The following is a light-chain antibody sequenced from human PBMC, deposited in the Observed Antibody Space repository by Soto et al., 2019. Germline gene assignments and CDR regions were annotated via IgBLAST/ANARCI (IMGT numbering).Light chain of an antibody. V-gene: IGKV1-27*01. J-gene: IGKJ4*01. Sequence: DVPMTQSPSSLSAFVGDRVTITCRASQGIAPYLAWFQQKPGKVPKLLIYATSLLQSGVPSRFSGSGSGTDFTLTINSLQPEDVGTYYCQKYNSAPLTFGGGTKVEIK. CDR1: QGIAPY. CDR3: QKYNSAPLT. CDR2: ATS.